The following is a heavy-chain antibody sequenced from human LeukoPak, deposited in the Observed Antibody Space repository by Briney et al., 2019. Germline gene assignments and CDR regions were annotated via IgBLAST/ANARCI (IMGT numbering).Heavy chain of an antibody. Sequence: PGGSLRLSCVASGFTFSSYAMHWVRQAPGKGLEWVAVISYDGSNKYYADSVKGRFTISRDNSKNTLYLQINSLRAEDSAVYYCARGLHRRCSGGICYQPFDYWGQGTLVTVSS. CDR1: GFTFSSYA. CDR2: ISYDGSNK. CDR3: ARGLHRRCSGGICYQPFDY. V-gene: IGHV3-30*04. J-gene: IGHJ4*02. D-gene: IGHD2-15*01.